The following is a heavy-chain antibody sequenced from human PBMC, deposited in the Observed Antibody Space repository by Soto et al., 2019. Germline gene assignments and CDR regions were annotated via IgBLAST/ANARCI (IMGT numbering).Heavy chain of an antibody. V-gene: IGHV3-23*01. CDR1: GFTFNNYA. CDR2: VLTSGAT. CDR3: AKDWFDY. Sequence: EVQLLESGGGLVHPGGSLRLSCAASGFTFNNYAMTWVRQAPGKGLEWVSTVLTSGATYYADSVRGRFTISRDNSKSTLYLQMNSLRVDDTAEYYCAKDWFDYWGQGTLVTVSS. J-gene: IGHJ5*01.